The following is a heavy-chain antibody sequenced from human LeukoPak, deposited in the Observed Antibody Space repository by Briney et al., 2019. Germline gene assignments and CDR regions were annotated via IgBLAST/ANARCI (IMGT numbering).Heavy chain of an antibody. V-gene: IGHV3-9*01. CDR1: GFTFDDYA. J-gene: IGHJ3*02. D-gene: IGHD2-2*01. CDR2: ISWNSGSI. Sequence: GGSLRLSCAASGFTFDDYAMHWVRQAPGKGLEWVSGISWNSGSIGYADSVKGRFTISRDNAKNSLYLQMNSLRAEGTALYYCAKGREKYQLPPLDAFDIWGRGTMVTVSS. CDR3: AKGREKYQLPPLDAFDI.